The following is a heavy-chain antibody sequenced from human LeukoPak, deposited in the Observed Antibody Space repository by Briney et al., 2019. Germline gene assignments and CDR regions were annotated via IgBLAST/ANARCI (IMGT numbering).Heavy chain of an antibody. J-gene: IGHJ5*02. CDR2: MNPNSGNT. V-gene: IGHV1-8*01. CDR1: GYTFNIYD. Sequence: ASVKVSCKASGYTFNIYDINWVRQAPGQGLEWMGWMNPNSGNTGYAQKFQGRVTMTRDTSISTAYMELSRLRSDDTAVYYCARGPLEFCSGGSCYSGRNWLDPWGQGILVTVSS. D-gene: IGHD2-15*01. CDR3: ARGPLEFCSGGSCYSGRNWLDP.